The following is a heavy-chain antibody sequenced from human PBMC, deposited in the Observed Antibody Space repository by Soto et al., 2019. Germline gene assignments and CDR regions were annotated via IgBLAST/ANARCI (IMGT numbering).Heavy chain of an antibody. J-gene: IGHJ6*02. CDR2: IYTSASI. D-gene: IGHD3-10*01. V-gene: IGHV4-4*07. CDR1: GAAINTYS. Sequence: SETLSLTCSVSGAAINTYSWTRIRQPAGKGLEWIGRIYTSASINPNPSLKGRVTLSVDTSTNQVSVRLASVTAADTAIYYCARDRGAGYNFCYGMDVWGQGTTVT. CDR3: ARDRGAGYNFCYGMDV.